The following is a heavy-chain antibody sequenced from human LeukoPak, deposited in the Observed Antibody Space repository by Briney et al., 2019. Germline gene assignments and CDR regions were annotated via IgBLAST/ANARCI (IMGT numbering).Heavy chain of an antibody. Sequence: PGGSLRLSCAASGFTFSFSWMHWVRQAPGKGLVWVSRINGNGSSTTYADSVKGRFTISRDNSKNTLYLQMNSLRAEDTALYYCAKDLGYCSSTSCYWWYHYMDVWGKGTTVTVSS. J-gene: IGHJ6*03. CDR3: AKDLGYCSSTSCYWWYHYMDV. CDR2: INGNGSST. CDR1: GFTFSFSW. D-gene: IGHD2-2*01. V-gene: IGHV3-74*01.